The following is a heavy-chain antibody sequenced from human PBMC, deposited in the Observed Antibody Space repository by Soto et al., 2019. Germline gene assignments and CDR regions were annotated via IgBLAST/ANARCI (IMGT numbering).Heavy chain of an antibody. D-gene: IGHD6-19*01. J-gene: IGHJ5*02. CDR1: GGSFSGYY. CDR2: INHSGST. CDR3: ARGRSSGWYSPPRTRWFDP. Sequence: PSETLSLTCAVYGGSFSGYYWSWIRQPPGKGLEWIGEINHSGSTNYNPSLKSRVTISVDTSKNQFSLKLSSVTAADTAVYYCARGRSSGWYSPPRTRWFDPWGQGTLVTVSS. V-gene: IGHV4-34*01.